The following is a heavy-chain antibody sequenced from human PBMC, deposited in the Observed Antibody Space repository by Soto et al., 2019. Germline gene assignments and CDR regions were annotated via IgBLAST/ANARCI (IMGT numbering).Heavy chain of an antibody. J-gene: IGHJ6*02. CDR1: GGTFSSYA. CDR2: IIPIFGTA. D-gene: IGHD3-10*01. CDR3: ARVYFYGSGSRISTRYYGMDV. Sequence: QVQLVQSGAEVKKPGSSVKVSCKASGGTFSSYAISWVRQAPGQGLEWMEGIIPIFGTANYAQKFQGRVTITADESTSTAYMELSSLRSEDTAVYYCARVYFYGSGSRISTRYYGMDVWGQGTTVTVSS. V-gene: IGHV1-69*01.